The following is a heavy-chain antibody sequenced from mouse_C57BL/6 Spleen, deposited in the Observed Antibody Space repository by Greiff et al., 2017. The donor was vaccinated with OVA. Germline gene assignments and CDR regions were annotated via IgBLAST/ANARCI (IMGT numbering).Heavy chain of an antibody. CDR3: ARDYYCGSSYVWYFDV. V-gene: IGHV1-81*01. CDR2: IYPRSGNT. D-gene: IGHD1-1*01. CDR1: GYTFTSYG. Sequence: QVQLQQSGAELARPGASVKLSCKASGYTFTSYGISWVKQRTGQGLEWIGEIYPRSGNTYYNEKFKGKATLTEAKYSSTAYMELRSLTSEASAVYVGARDYYCGSSYVWYFDVWGTGTTVTVSS. J-gene: IGHJ1*03.